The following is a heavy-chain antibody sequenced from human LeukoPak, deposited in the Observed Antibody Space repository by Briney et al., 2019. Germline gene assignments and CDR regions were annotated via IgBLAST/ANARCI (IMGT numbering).Heavy chain of an antibody. V-gene: IGHV3-7*01. D-gene: IGHD3-10*01. J-gene: IGHJ3*01. CDR1: GFTFSSCW. CDR3: VVVRGFVELGDF. CDR2: ISGGGGET. Sequence: GGSLRLSCAASGFTFSSCWMTWVRQAPGKGLQWVASISGGGGETNYADSVKGRFTISRDNSKNSLYLQMNSLRAEDTAVYYCVVVRGFVELGDFWGQGTMVTVSS.